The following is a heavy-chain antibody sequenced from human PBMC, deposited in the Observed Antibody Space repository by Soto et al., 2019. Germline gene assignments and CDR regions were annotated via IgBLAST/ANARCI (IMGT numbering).Heavy chain of an antibody. Sequence: ASVKVSCKASGYTFTTNTIHWVRQAPGQRLEWMGWISAGSGNTKYSQKFQDRVTITRDTSASTAYMELSSLRSEDTAVYYCARTRTFDFWGQGTLVTVSS. J-gene: IGHJ4*02. V-gene: IGHV1-3*01. CDR1: GYTFTTNT. CDR2: ISAGSGNT. CDR3: ARTRTFDF.